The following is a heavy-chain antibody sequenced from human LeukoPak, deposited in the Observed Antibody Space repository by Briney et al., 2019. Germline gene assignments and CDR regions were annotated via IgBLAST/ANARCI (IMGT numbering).Heavy chain of an antibody. J-gene: IGHJ5*02. CDR1: GFTLNNYW. Sequence: GGSLRLSCAASGFTLNNYWMNWVRQAPGKGLEWVANISPDGREKKYVDSLKGRFTISRDNANNSVFLQVNSLTAEDTAVYFCARPTDEFRLDLWGQGTLVTVSS. CDR3: ARPTDEFRLDL. V-gene: IGHV3-7*01. D-gene: IGHD4-11*01. CDR2: ISPDGREK.